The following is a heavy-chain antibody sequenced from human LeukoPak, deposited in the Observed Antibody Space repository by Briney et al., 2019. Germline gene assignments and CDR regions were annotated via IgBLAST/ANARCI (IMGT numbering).Heavy chain of an antibody. Sequence: PGGSLRLSCAASGFTFSSYSMNWVRQAPGKGLEWVSYISSSSSTIYYADSVKGRFTISRDNAKNSLYLQMNSLRAEDTAVYYCAKDLWDYYGSGSTFDYWGQGTLVTVSS. CDR2: ISSSSSTI. D-gene: IGHD3-10*01. V-gene: IGHV3-48*01. J-gene: IGHJ4*02. CDR3: AKDLWDYYGSGSTFDY. CDR1: GFTFSSYS.